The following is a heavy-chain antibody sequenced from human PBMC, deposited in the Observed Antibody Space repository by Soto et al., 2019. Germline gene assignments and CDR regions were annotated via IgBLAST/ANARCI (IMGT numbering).Heavy chain of an antibody. Sequence: SVKVSCKASGVTFSSYAISWVRQAPGQGLEWMGGIIPIFGTANYAQKFQGRVTITADESTSTAYMELSSLRSEDTAVYYCAREALITIFGVVTANWFDPWGQGTLVTVSS. CDR2: IIPIFGTA. CDR3: AREALITIFGVVTANWFDP. CDR1: GVTFSSYA. D-gene: IGHD3-3*01. J-gene: IGHJ5*02. V-gene: IGHV1-69*13.